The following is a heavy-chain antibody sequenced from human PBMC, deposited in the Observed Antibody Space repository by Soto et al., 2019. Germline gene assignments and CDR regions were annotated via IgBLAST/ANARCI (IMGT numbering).Heavy chain of an antibody. D-gene: IGHD6-13*01. CDR2: ISGSGGST. CDR3: AKAESPRIAAAGTFDY. V-gene: IGHV3-23*01. CDR1: GFTFSSYA. J-gene: IGHJ4*02. Sequence: EVQLLESGGGLVQPGGSLRLSCAASGFTFSSYAMSWVRQAPGKGLEWVSAISGSGGSTYYADSVKGRFTISRDNSKNTLYLQRNSLRAEDTAVYYCAKAESPRIAAAGTFDYWGQGTLVTVSS.